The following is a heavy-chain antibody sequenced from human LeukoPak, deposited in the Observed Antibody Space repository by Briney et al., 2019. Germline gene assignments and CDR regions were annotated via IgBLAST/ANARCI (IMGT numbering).Heavy chain of an antibody. J-gene: IGHJ4*02. CDR2: IYWDDDK. Sequence: SGPTLVNPTQTLTLTCTFSGFSLSTRGVGVGWIRQPPGKALEWLALIYWDDDKRYSPSLKSRLTITKDTSKNQVVLTMTNMDPVDTATYYCAHRRMPFSTMVRGVNFDYWGQGTLVTVSS. CDR3: AHRRMPFSTMVRGVNFDY. V-gene: IGHV2-5*02. D-gene: IGHD3-10*01. CDR1: GFSLSTRGVG.